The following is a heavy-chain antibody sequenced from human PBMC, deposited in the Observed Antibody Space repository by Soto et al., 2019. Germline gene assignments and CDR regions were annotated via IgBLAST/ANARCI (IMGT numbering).Heavy chain of an antibody. J-gene: IGHJ6*02. CDR3: ATLESTRWGGDGMDV. V-gene: IGHV4-39*01. CDR2: IYYSGST. D-gene: IGHD3-16*01. Sequence: QLQLQESGPGLVKPSETLSLTCTVSGGSISSSSYYWGWIRQPPGKGLEWIGSIYYSGSTYYNPSLKSGVTISVNTYTNQFSQKQSSVPTADTAVDYCATLESTRWGGDGMDVWGQGTTVTVSS. CDR1: GGSISSSSYY.